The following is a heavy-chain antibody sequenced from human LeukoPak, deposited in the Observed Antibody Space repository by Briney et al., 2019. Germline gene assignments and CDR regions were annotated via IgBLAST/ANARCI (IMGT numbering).Heavy chain of an antibody. Sequence: ASVKVSCKATGYTFASYGLSWVRQAPGQGLEWMGWISAYNGNTNYAQKLQGRVTMTTDTSTSTAYMELRSLRSDDTAVYFCARDIRINIVAMPFDYWGQGTLVTVSS. J-gene: IGHJ4*02. CDR1: GYTFASYG. D-gene: IGHD5-12*01. CDR3: ARDIRINIVAMPFDY. CDR2: ISAYNGNT. V-gene: IGHV1-18*01.